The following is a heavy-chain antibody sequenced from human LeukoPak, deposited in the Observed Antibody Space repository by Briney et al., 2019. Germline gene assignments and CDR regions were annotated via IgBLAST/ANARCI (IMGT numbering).Heavy chain of an antibody. Sequence: SETLSLTCTVSGASIRISNYYWGGIRQPPRKGLEWIASVYYTGTTYYNPSLKSRVTIFVETSKNQVSLRLSSVTAADTAVYYCARHSNYASGSTAKGLFDYWGQGTLVSVSS. CDR2: VYYTGTT. D-gene: IGHD3-10*01. J-gene: IGHJ4*02. V-gene: IGHV4-39*01. CDR3: ARHSNYASGSTAKGLFDY. CDR1: GASIRISNYY.